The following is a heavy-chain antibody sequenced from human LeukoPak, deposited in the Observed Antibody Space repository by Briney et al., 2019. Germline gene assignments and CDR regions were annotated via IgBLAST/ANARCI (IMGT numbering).Heavy chain of an antibody. V-gene: IGHV3-23*01. CDR2: ISAVGLKT. Sequence: GGSLRLSCAASGFNFSTYAMKWVRQAPGKGLEWASAISAVGLKTFYGDPAKARFTVSRDNSKNTLYLQMNNLRVDDTAVYYCAKGLGTTKVAAFDVWGQGTFVTVSA. J-gene: IGHJ3*01. CDR3: AKGLGTTKVAAFDV. D-gene: IGHD1-14*01. CDR1: GFNFSTYA.